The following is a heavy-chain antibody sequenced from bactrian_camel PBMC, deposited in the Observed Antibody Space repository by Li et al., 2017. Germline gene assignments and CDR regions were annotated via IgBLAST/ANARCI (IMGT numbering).Heavy chain of an antibody. D-gene: IGHD2*01. CDR3: AAVKATLCMYEREASFPN. CDR2: LDVTGHA. V-gene: IGHV3S6*01. J-gene: IGHJ4*01. CDR1: GYTISTYC. Sequence: HVQLVESGGGSVQAGGSLRLSCAASGYTISTYCMGWFRQAPGKEREDVARLDVTGHATYATPVEGRFTISQDSAKDMLTLQMTSLKPDDTGMYYCAAVKATLCMYEREASFPNWGQGTQVTVS.